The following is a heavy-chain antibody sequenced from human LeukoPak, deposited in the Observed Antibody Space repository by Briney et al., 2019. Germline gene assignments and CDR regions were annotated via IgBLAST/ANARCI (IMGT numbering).Heavy chain of an antibody. J-gene: IGHJ4*02. Sequence: ASVKVSCKASGYTFTGYYMHWVRQAPGQGLEWMGWINPNSGGTNYAQKFQGRVTMTRDTSISTAYMELSRLRSDDTAVYYCARSIAAAGTALPGYWGQGTLVTVSS. V-gene: IGHV1-2*02. D-gene: IGHD6-13*01. CDR3: ARSIAAAGTALPGY. CDR2: INPNSGGT. CDR1: GYTFTGYY.